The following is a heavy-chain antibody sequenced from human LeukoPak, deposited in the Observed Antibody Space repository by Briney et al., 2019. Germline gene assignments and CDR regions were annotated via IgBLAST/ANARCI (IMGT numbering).Heavy chain of an antibody. CDR2: IYSDGSST. V-gene: IGHV3-74*01. CDR3: TRVSRGELPGY. CDR1: GFTSSSYW. J-gene: IGHJ4*02. D-gene: IGHD1-26*01. Sequence: GGSLRLSCAASGFTSSSYWMHWVRQAPGKGLVWVSRIYSDGSSTSYADSVKGRFTISRGNAKNTLYLQTSSLRAEDTAVYYCTRVSRGELPGYWGQGTLVTVSS.